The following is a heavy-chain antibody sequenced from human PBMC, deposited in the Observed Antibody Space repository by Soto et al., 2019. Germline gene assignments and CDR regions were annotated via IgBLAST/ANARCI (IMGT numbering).Heavy chain of an antibody. CDR3: AKTGGSVSTLYNIDY. CDR1: GFTFTDYS. D-gene: IGHD1-1*01. Sequence: EVQLVESGGGLVKPGGSLRLSCAASGFTFTDYSINWVRQVPGKGLEWVSSISSRSSYIYYADSVKGRFTISTDNAKNLVYLQMDSLSAEDTAVYYCAKTGGSVSTLYNIDYWGQGTLVTVSS. V-gene: IGHV3-21*06. J-gene: IGHJ4*02. CDR2: ISSRSSYI.